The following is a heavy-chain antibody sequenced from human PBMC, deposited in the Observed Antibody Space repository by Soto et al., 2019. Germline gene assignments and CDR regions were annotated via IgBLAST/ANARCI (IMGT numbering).Heavy chain of an antibody. V-gene: IGHV3-23*01. CDR3: AKDPYSYGYVWGSYRYTPY. CDR1: GFTFSSYA. D-gene: IGHD3-16*02. J-gene: IGHJ4*02. CDR2: ISGSGGST. Sequence: PGGSLRLSCAASGFTFSSYAMSWVRQAPGKGLEWVSAISGSGGSTYYADSVKGRFTISRDNSKNTLYLQMNSLRAEDTAVYYCAKDPYSYGYVWGSYRYTPYWGQGTLVTVSS.